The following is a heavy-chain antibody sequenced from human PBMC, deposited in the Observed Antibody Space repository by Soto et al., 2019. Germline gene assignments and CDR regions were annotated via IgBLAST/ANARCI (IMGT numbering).Heavy chain of an antibody. CDR1: GYTFTSYG. J-gene: IGHJ4*01. CDR3: SMFGDDAFWSGSQPLDC. Sequence: QVHLVQSGAEVKKPGASVKVSCKASGYTFTSYGISWVRQAPGQGLEWMGWISAYNGNTNYAQKLQDRVTMTTDTAKSTGHRELRSVKSDDTTVYYFSMFGDDAFWSGSQPLDCWGHRTLVTVSS. V-gene: IGHV1-18*01. CDR2: ISAYNGNT. D-gene: IGHD3-3*01.